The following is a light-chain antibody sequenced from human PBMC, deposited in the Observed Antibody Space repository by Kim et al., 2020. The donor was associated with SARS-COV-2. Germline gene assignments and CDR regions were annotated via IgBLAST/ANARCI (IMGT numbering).Light chain of an antibody. CDR1: QNIHYY. Sequence: SASVVYRVTITCRASQNIHYYIHLYQQKPGKAPNLLIHTASNLESGVPSRFSGSGSGTDFTLTISSLQPEDFATYFCQQSDSTTVTFGGGTKVEI. CDR3: QQSDSTTVT. CDR2: TAS. J-gene: IGKJ4*01. V-gene: IGKV1-39*01.